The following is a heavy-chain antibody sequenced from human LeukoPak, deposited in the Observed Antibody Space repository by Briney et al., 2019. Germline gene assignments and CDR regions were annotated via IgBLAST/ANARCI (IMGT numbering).Heavy chain of an antibody. Sequence: SETLSLTCTVSGGSISSYYWSWIRQPPGKGLEWIGCIYYSGSTNYNPSFKSRVTISVDTSKNQFSLKLSSVTAADTAVYYCARTKKRVIEGGGFDYWGQGTLVTVSS. CDR3: ARTKKRVIEGGGFDY. J-gene: IGHJ4*02. CDR1: GGSISSYY. V-gene: IGHV4-59*01. D-gene: IGHD2-15*01. CDR2: IYYSGST.